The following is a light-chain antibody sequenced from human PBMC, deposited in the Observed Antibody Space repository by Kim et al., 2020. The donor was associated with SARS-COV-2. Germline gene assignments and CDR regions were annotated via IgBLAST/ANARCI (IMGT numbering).Light chain of an antibody. CDR1: TGAVTSTHY. V-gene: IGLV7-46*01. Sequence: QAVVTQEPSLTVSPGGTVTLTCGSSTGAVTSTHYPYWFQQRPGQAPRTLVYDTSNKHSWTPARFSGSLLGDKAALTLSGAQPEDEAEYYCLLSYSGDVVFGGGTQLTVL. CDR3: LLSYSGDVV. J-gene: IGLJ3*02. CDR2: DTS.